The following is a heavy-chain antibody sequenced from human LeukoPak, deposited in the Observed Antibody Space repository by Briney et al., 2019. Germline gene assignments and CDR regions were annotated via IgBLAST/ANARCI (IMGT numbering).Heavy chain of an antibody. CDR1: GYSFTSYW. J-gene: IGHJ4*02. D-gene: IGHD5-18*01. V-gene: IGHV5-51*01. CDR2: IYPGDSDT. CDR3: ARHNPPAMAQPDY. Sequence: GESLKISCKGSGYSFTSYWIGWVRQMPGKGLEWMGIIYPGDSDTRYSPSFQGQVTISADKSISTAYPQWSSLKASDTAMYYCARHNPPAMAQPDYWGQGTLVTVSS.